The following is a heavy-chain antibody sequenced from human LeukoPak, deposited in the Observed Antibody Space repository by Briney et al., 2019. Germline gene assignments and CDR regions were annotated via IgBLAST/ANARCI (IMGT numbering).Heavy chain of an antibody. J-gene: IGHJ4*02. D-gene: IGHD1-26*01. CDR2: INPIIGVT. V-gene: IGHV1-2*02. CDR1: GYTFTGYY. CDR3: ARDMLGGTGDY. Sequence: ASVKVSCKASGYTFTGYYMYGGREAPGRGLERMGWINPIIGVTNYAQKFQGRVTMNRDTSISTAYMELSRLRSADTAVYHCARDMLGGTGDYWGQGTLVTVSS.